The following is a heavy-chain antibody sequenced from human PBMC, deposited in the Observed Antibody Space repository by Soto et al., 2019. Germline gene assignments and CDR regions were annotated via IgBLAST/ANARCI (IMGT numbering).Heavy chain of an antibody. CDR1: GFSFNNAW. CDR3: TTGVTQYYDSSGYAFDY. J-gene: IGHJ4*02. CDR2: IKSNPDGGTT. D-gene: IGHD3-22*01. Sequence: EVPVVESGGGLVKPGGSLRLSCAASGFSFNNAWMTWVRQAPGKGLEWVGRIKSNPDGGTTDYAASVKGRFTISRDDSKNTLYLQMTSLKNEDAAVYYCTTGVTQYYDSSGYAFDYWGQGALVTVSS. V-gene: IGHV3-15*07.